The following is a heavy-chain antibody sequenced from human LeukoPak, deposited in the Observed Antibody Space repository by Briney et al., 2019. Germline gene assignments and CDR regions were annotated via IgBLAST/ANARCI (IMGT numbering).Heavy chain of an antibody. CDR2: INHSGST. D-gene: IGHD1-26*01. J-gene: IGHJ5*02. V-gene: IGHV4-34*01. CDR1: GGSFSGYY. Sequence: SETLSLTCAVYGGSFSGYYWSWIRQPPGKGLEWIGEINHSGSTNYNPSLKSRVTISVDTSKNQFSLKLSSVTAADTAVYYCARHRSRGWFGPWGQGTLVTVSS. CDR3: ARHRSRGWFGP.